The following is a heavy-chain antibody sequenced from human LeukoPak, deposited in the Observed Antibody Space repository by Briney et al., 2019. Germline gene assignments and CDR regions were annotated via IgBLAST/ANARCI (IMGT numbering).Heavy chain of an antibody. J-gene: IGHJ3*02. V-gene: IGHV3-15*01. CDR2: IKSKTDGGTT. CDR1: GFTFSNAW. D-gene: IGHD5-18*01. Sequence: PGGSLRLSCAASGFTFSNAWMSWVRQAPGKGLEWVGRIKSKTDGGTTDYAAPVKGRFTISRGDSKNTLYLQMNSLKTEDTAVYYCTTGVRQLWFNDAFDIWGQGTMVTVSS. CDR3: TTGVRQLWFNDAFDI.